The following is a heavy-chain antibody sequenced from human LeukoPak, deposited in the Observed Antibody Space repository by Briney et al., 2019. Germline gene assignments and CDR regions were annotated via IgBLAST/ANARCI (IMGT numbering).Heavy chain of an antibody. Sequence: AGGSLRPSCAASGFTVSSNYMSWVRQAPGKGLEWVSVIYSGGSTYYADSVKGRFTISRDNSKNTLYLQMNSLRAEDTAVYYCARDGDYGGNGSDYWGQGTLVTVSS. J-gene: IGHJ4*02. D-gene: IGHD4-23*01. CDR1: GFTVSSNY. CDR2: IYSGGST. CDR3: ARDGDYGGNGSDY. V-gene: IGHV3-66*01.